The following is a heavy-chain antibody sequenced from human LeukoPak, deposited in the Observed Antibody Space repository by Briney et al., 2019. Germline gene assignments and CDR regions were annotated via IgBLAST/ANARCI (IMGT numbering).Heavy chain of an antibody. D-gene: IGHD6-19*01. CDR2: INHSGST. J-gene: IGHJ4*02. CDR1: GGSLSGYY. Sequence: SEALSLTCAVYGGSLSGYYWSWIRQSPGKGLEWIGEINHSGSTNYNPSLKSRVTISVDTSKNQFSLKLSSVTAADTAVYYCARGAGYSSVRFDYWGQGTLVTVSS. CDR3: ARGAGYSSVRFDY. V-gene: IGHV4-34*01.